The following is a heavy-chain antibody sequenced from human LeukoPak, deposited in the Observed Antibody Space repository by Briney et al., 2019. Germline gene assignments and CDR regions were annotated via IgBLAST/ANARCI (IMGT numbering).Heavy chain of an antibody. Sequence: GGSLRLSCAASGFTFSSYSMNWVRQAPGKGLEWVSYISSSSSTIYYADSVKGRFTISRDNAKNSLYLQMNSLRAEDTAVYYCARAPWGHKAVAGLFDYWGQGTLVTVSS. CDR2: ISSSSSTI. D-gene: IGHD6-19*01. J-gene: IGHJ4*02. CDR3: ARAPWGHKAVAGLFDY. V-gene: IGHV3-48*01. CDR1: GFTFSSYS.